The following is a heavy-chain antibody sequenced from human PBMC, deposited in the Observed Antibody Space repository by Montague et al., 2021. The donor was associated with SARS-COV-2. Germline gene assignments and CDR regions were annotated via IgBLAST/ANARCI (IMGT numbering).Heavy chain of an antibody. D-gene: IGHD2-8*01. Sequence: SETLSLTCIVSGGSTNYYYWSWIRQSPGKGLEWIWYMYYSGSTNYNPSLTRRVTLSIDRSKNQFPLKLRSVTAADTAVYYCARVARYCTNGVCQTYYYYGRDVWGQGTTVTVSS. J-gene: IGHJ6*02. CDR1: GGSTNYYY. CDR3: ARVARYCTNGVCQTYYYYGRDV. V-gene: IGHV4-59*01. CDR2: MYYSGST.